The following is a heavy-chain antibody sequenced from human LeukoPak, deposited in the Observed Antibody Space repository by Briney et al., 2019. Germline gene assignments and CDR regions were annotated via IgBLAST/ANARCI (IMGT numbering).Heavy chain of an antibody. Sequence: PSETLSLTCTVSGGSISSGGYYWSWIRQPPGKGLEWIGEINHSGSTNYNPSLKSRVTISVDTSKNQFSLKLSSVTAADTAVYYCAYGGKLDYWGQGTLVTVSS. CDR3: AYGGKLDY. CDR2: INHSGST. V-gene: IGHV4-39*07. D-gene: IGHD4-23*01. CDR1: GGSISSGGYY. J-gene: IGHJ4*02.